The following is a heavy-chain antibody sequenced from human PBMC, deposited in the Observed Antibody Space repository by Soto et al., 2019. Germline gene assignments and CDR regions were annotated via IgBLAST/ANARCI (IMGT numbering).Heavy chain of an antibody. D-gene: IGHD3-3*01. CDR3: ARVSAPYDFWSGPDY. J-gene: IGHJ4*02. CDR2: IYHSGSI. CDR1: GGSISSGGYS. V-gene: IGHV4-30-2*01. Sequence: SETLSLTCAVSGGSISSGGYSWSWIRQPPGKGLEGIGYIYHSGSIYYNPSLKSRVTISVDRSKNQFSLKLSSVTAADTAVYYCARVSAPYDFWSGPDYWGQGTLVTVSS.